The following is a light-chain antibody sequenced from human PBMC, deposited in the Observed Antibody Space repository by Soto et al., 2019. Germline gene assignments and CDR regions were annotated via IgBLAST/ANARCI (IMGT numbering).Light chain of an antibody. CDR3: QQDSSWPLT. CDR2: GAS. CDR1: RGVSANY. J-gene: IGKJ5*01. V-gene: IGKV3-20*01. Sequence: ENLLTQSPGTLSLSPGEGATLSCRASRGVSANYLAWYQQKPGQAPTLLIYGASIRAAGIPGRFSGSGSGTDFTLSISSLQSEHLGVYYCQQDSSWPLTLGGGTRLEIK.